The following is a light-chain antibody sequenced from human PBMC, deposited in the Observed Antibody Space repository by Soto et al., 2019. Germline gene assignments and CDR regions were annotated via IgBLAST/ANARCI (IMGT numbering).Light chain of an antibody. V-gene: IGKV2-28*01. Sequence: DIVMTQSPLSLPVTPGEPASISCRSSKSLMLSNGNIFLDSYLQKPGQSPHVLIYLASNRAPGVPDRFSGSASGTDFTLRISRVEAEDVGVYYCMQSLETPYTFGQGTKLEIK. CDR1: KSLMLSNGNIF. CDR2: LAS. CDR3: MQSLETPYT. J-gene: IGKJ2*01.